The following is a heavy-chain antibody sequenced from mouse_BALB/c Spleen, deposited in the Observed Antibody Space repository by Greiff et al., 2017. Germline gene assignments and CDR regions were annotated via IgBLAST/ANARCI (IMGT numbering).Heavy chain of an antibody. V-gene: IGHV5-17*02. D-gene: IGHD3-1*01. J-gene: IGHJ4*01. CDR3: ARRGLYYAMDY. CDR2: ISSGSSTI. CDR1: GFTFSSFG. Sequence: DVQLQESGGGLVQPGGSRKLSCAASGFTFSSFGMHWVRQAPEKGLEWVAYISSGSSTIYYADTVKGRFTISRDNPKNTLFLQMTSLRSEDTAMYYCARRGLYYAMDYWGQGTSVTVSS.